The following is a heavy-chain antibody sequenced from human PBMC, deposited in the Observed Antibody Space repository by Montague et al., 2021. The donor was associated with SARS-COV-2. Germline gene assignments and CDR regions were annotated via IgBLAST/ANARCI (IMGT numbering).Heavy chain of an antibody. V-gene: IGHV4-59*11. CDR2: IYYSGST. CDR3: ARGGERSLLERPLDY. D-gene: IGHD3-16*01. J-gene: IGHJ4*02. CDR1: GRATKRHY. Sequence: SETLSLTCTGLGRATKRHYGSAIRQPPGKGLEWIGYIYYSGSTNYNPSLKSRVTISVDTSKNQFSLKLSSVTAADTAVYYCARGGERSLLERPLDYWGQGTLVTVSS.